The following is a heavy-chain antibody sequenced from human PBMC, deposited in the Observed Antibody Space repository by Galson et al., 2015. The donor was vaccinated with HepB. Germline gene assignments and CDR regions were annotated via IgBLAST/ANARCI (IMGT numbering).Heavy chain of an antibody. CDR2: IYYSGST. CDR3: ARGRDGRRAGFDY. D-gene: IGHD4-23*01. V-gene: IGHV4-59*01. J-gene: IGHJ4*02. CDR1: GGSISSYY. Sequence: SETLSLTCTVSGGSISSYYWSWIRQPPGKGLEWIGYIYYSGSTNYNPSLKSRVTISVDTSKNQFSLKLSSVTAADTAVYYCARGRDGRRAGFDYWGQGTLVTVSS.